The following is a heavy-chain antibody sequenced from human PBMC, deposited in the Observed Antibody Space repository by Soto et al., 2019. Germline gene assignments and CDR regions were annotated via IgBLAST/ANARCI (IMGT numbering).Heavy chain of an antibody. V-gene: IGHV4-4*07. D-gene: IGHD3-3*01. CDR1: GGSMSSYY. CDR3: ARGQRFSDWFDP. CDR2: VYSSGGT. Sequence: PSEPLSLTCTVSGGSMSSYYWTWIRQPAGKGLEWVGRVYSSGGTHYNPSLKSRVTISIDTSKYQFSLRLLSVTDADTAVYFCARGQRFSDWFDPWGQGTLVTVSS. J-gene: IGHJ5*02.